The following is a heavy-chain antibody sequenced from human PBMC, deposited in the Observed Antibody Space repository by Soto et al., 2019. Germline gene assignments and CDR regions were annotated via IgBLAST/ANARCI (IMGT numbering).Heavy chain of an antibody. CDR2: INHSGST. CDR1: GGSFSGYY. V-gene: IGHV4-34*01. Sequence: SETLSLTCAVYGGSFSGYYWSWIRQPPGKGLEWIGEINHSGSTNYNPSLKSRVTISVDTSKNQFSLKLSSVTAADTAVYYCASSSITGTNGFYYYYYYGMDVWGQVPTVTVSS. CDR3: ASSSITGTNGFYYYYYYGMDV. J-gene: IGHJ6*02. D-gene: IGHD1-7*01.